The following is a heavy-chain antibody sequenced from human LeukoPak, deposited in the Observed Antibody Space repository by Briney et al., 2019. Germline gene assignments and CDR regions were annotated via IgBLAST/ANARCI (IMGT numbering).Heavy chain of an antibody. D-gene: IGHD2-2*01. CDR2: INWNGGST. CDR1: GFTFDDYG. Sequence: PGGSLRLSCAASGFTFDDYGMRWVRQAPGKGLEWVSGINWNGGSTGYADSVKGRFTISRDNTKNSLYLQMNSLRAEDTALYYCARGNYCSSTSCYYFDYWGQGTLATVSS. CDR3: ARGNYCSSTSCYYFDY. J-gene: IGHJ4*02. V-gene: IGHV3-20*04.